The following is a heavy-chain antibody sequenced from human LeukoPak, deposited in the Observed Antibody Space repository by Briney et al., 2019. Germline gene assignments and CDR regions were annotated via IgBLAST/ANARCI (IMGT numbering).Heavy chain of an antibody. CDR3: VRRVRYFGQNDY. V-gene: IGHV4-59*08. Sequence: SETLSLTCTVSGASFSDYYWSWIRQPPGKGLEWIAYIYYSGSTNYNPSLKSRVTISVDTSNNQFSLDLRSVTAADSAVYYCVRRVRYFGQNDYWGQGTLVTVSS. D-gene: IGHD3-9*01. J-gene: IGHJ4*02. CDR2: IYYSGST. CDR1: GASFSDYY.